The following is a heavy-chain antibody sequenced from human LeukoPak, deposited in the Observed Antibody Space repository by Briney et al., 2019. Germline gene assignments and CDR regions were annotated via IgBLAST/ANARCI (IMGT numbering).Heavy chain of an antibody. CDR1: GFTFTSSA. Sequence: SVKVSCKASGFTFTSSAVQWVRQARGQRLEWIGWIVVGSGDTNSAQKFQERVTITRDMSTRTAYMELSSLRSGDTAVYYCGADSMPRGVFSYAFDIWGQGTMVTVSS. V-gene: IGHV1-58*01. D-gene: IGHD3-10*01. CDR2: IVVGSGDT. CDR3: GADSMPRGVFSYAFDI. J-gene: IGHJ3*02.